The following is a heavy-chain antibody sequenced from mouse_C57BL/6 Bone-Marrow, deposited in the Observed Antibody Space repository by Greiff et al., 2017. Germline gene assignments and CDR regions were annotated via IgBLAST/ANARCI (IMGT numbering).Heavy chain of an antibody. V-gene: IGHV1-74*01. CDR3: AIKAKVDAY. D-gene: IGHD1-1*01. CDR2: IHPSDGDT. Sequence: VQLQQPGAELVKPGASVKVSCKASGYTFTSSWMHWVKQRPGPGLEWIGRIHPSDGDTNYNQKFKSKATLTVDKSSSTAYMQLSSLTSEDSAVYYCAIKAKVDAYWGQGTLVTVSA. J-gene: IGHJ3*01. CDR1: GYTFTSSW.